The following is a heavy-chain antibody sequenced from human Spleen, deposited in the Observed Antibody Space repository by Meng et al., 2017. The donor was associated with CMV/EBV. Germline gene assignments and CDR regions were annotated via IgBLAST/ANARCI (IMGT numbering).Heavy chain of an antibody. D-gene: IGHD1-26*01. CDR2: ISSSGSTI. V-gene: IGHV3-48*03. J-gene: IGHJ4*02. CDR3: ASTDSGSQPDY. Sequence: GGSLRLSCAASGFTFSSYEMNWVRQAPGKGLEWVSYISSSGSTIYYADSVKGRFTISRDNAKNSLYLQMNSLRAEDTAVYYCASTDSGSQPDYWGQGTLVTVSS. CDR1: GFTFSSYE.